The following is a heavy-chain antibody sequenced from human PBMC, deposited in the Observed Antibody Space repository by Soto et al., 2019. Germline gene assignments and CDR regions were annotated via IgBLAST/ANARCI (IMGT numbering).Heavy chain of an antibody. J-gene: IGHJ4*02. D-gene: IGHD1-7*01. V-gene: IGHV4-30-2*01. CDR2: VFHSGST. Sequence: SETLSLTCAVSGGSISSGGYSWSWIRQPPGKGLEWIGYVFHSGSTYYNPSLESRVTISVDTSKNQFSLKLTSVTAADTAVYYCARGYTWNSPFEYWGQGTLVTVSS. CDR1: GGSISSGGYS. CDR3: ARGYTWNSPFEY.